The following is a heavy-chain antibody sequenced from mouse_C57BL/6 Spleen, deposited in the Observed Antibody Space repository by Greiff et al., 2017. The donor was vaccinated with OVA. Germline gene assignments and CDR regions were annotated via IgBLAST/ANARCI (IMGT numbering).Heavy chain of an antibody. D-gene: IGHD5-5*01. V-gene: IGHV5-9*01. CDR2: ISGGGGNT. J-gene: IGHJ2*01. CDR1: GFTFSSYT. Sequence: EVHLVESGGGLVKPGGSLKLSCAASGFTFSSYTMSWVRQTPEKRLEWVATISGGGGNTYYPDSVKGRFTISRDNAKNTLYLQMSSLRSEDTALYYCARGGLPGFDYWGQGTTLTVSS. CDR3: ARGGLPGFDY.